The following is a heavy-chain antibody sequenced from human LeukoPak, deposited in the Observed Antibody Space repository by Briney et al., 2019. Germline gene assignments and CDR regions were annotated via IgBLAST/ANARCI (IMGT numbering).Heavy chain of an antibody. CDR2: ISPIGSRT. Sequence: GGPLRLSCAASGFTFSTYAMNWVRQATGKGLEWVSAISPIGSRTYYADSVKGRFTISRDNSKNTLYLQMNSLRAGDTAIYYCAKASTVLKPIDSWGQGTLVTVSS. CDR1: GFTFSTYA. CDR3: AKASTVLKPIDS. V-gene: IGHV3-23*01. D-gene: IGHD1-14*01. J-gene: IGHJ4*02.